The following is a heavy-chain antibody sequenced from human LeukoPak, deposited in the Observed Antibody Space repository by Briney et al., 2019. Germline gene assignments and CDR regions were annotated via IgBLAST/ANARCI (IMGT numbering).Heavy chain of an antibody. Sequence: SETLSLTCTVSGYSISNGYYWGCIRQPRGKGLEWIGSIFHSGSTYYNPSLKSRLTMSVDTSKNQFSLKLSSVTAADTAVYYCARAMVRGVSPFDYWGQGTLVTVSS. V-gene: IGHV4-38-2*02. D-gene: IGHD3-10*01. CDR2: IFHSGST. J-gene: IGHJ4*02. CDR1: GYSISNGYY. CDR3: ARAMVRGVSPFDY.